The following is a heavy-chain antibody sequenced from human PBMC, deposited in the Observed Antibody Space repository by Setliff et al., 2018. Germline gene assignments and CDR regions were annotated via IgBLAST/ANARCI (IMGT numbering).Heavy chain of an antibody. D-gene: IGHD1-26*01. Sequence: PGGSLRLSCTASGFAFGDYAMSWVRQAPGKGLEWVANIKQDGSEKYYVDSVKGRFSISRDNAKNSLYLQMNSLRAEDTAVYFCASRIGGSPYWGQGTLVTVSS. CDR3: ASRIGGSPY. J-gene: IGHJ4*02. CDR1: GFAFGDYA. CDR2: IKQDGSEK. V-gene: IGHV3-7*01.